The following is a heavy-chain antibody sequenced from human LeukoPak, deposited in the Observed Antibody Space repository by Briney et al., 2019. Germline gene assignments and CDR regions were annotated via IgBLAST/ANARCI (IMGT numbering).Heavy chain of an antibody. D-gene: IGHD6-13*01. CDR3: ATIPGSLGY. V-gene: IGHV3-7*05. CDR2: INQDGSEK. Sequence: PGGALRLSCVCAGCTFSINLMNWVRQAPGKGLEGVANINQDGSEKYYVYSVRGRFTISRENPKNSLDLQINSPIAEDTAVYYCATIPGSLGYWGQGTLVTVSS. J-gene: IGHJ4*02. CDR1: GCTFSINL.